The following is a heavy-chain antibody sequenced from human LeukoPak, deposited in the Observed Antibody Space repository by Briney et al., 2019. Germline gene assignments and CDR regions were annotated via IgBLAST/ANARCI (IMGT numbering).Heavy chain of an antibody. CDR1: GYTFTSYG. J-gene: IGHJ4*02. V-gene: IGHV1-18*01. CDR3: ASTSSWYSGPLDD. D-gene: IGHD6-13*01. CDR2: ISAYNGNT. Sequence: GASVKVSCKASGYTFTSYGISWVRQAPGQGLEWMGWISAYNGNTNYAQKLQGRVTMTTDTSTSTAYTELRSLRSDDTAVYYCASTSSWYSGPLDDWGQGTLVTVSS.